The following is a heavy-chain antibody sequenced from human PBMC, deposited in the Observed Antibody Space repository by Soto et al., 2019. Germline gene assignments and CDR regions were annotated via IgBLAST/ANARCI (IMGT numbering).Heavy chain of an antibody. J-gene: IGHJ4*02. D-gene: IGHD1-26*01. V-gene: IGHV3-30*04. CDR3: ARGAGSGSFLIDY. Sequence: QVQLVESGGGVVQPGRSLRLSCAASGFTFSSYAMHWVRQAPGKGLEWMAITSDDESRKYYGDSVRGRFTISRDNSKNTLYLQMNSLRDEDTALVYCARGAGSGSFLIDYWGQGTLVTVSS. CDR1: GFTFSSYA. CDR2: TSDDESRK.